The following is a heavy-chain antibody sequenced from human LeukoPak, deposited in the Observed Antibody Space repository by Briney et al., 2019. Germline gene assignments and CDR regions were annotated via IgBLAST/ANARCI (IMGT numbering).Heavy chain of an antibody. D-gene: IGHD2-2*01. CDR2: ISTSSSYM. Sequence: PGGSLRLSCAASGFTFSSYSMNWVRQAPGKGLEWVSSISTSSSYMSYADSVRGRFTISRDNARDSLYLQMNSLRAEDTAVYYCARVFFQYCSSASCYAKGGFDSWGQGTLVTVSS. CDR3: ARVFFQYCSSASCYAKGGFDS. V-gene: IGHV3-21*01. J-gene: IGHJ4*02. CDR1: GFTFSSYS.